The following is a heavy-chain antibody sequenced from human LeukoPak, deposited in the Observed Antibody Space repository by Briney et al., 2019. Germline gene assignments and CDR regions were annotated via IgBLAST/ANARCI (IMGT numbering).Heavy chain of an antibody. CDR2: IYYSGST. V-gene: IGHV4-59*01. Sequence: SETLSLTCTVSGGFISSYYWSWIRQPPGKGLEWIGYIYYSGSTNYNPSLKSRVTISVDTSKNQFSLRLSSVTAADTAVYYCARDTYYYDNGDYIDVFDSWGQGTMVTVSS. D-gene: IGHD3-22*01. CDR3: ARDTYYYDNGDYIDVFDS. CDR1: GGFISSYY. J-gene: IGHJ3*02.